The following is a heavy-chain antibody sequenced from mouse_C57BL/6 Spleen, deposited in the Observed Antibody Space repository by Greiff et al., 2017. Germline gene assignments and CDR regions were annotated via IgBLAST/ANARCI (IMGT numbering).Heavy chain of an antibody. CDR3: ARRPGDYGRDFDV. V-gene: IGHV3-6*01. CDR1: GYSITSGYF. CDR2: ISDGGSN. Sequence: VQLKESGPGLVKPSQSLTLTCSATGYSITSGYFWKWIRQSPGNILEWVGYISDGGSNNYNPSFKNRISITRDTSNNKFFLKFSSVTTEDTATYYCARRPGDYGRDFDVWGTGTTVTVSS. D-gene: IGHD1-1*01. J-gene: IGHJ1*03.